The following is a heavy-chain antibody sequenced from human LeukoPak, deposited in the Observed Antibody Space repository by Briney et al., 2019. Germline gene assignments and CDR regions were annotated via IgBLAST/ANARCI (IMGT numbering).Heavy chain of an antibody. J-gene: IGHJ6*03. V-gene: IGHV3-21*01. D-gene: IGHD2-2*02. CDR3: ARDKRSYGVPAAIPGYYYYMDV. CDR2: ISSSSSYI. CDR1: GLTFISYS. Sequence: GGSLRLSWAASGLTFISYSMNWVRQAPGKGLEWVSSISSSSSYIYYADSVKGRFTVSRDNAKNSLYLQMNSLRAEDTAVYYCARDKRSYGVPAAIPGYYYYMDVWGKGTTVTVSS.